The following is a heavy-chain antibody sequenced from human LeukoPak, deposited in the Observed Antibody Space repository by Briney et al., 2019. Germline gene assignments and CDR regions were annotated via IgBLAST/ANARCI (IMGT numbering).Heavy chain of an antibody. J-gene: IGHJ4*02. Sequence: GGSLRLSCAASGFTFSSYAMSWVRQAPGKGLEWVSAISGSGGSTYYADSVKGRFTISRDSSKNTLYLQMNSLRAEDTSVYYCAEDQKLQPFHYWGQGTLVTVSS. CDR1: GFTFSSYA. CDR3: AEDQKLQPFHY. D-gene: IGHD2-15*01. CDR2: ISGSGGST. V-gene: IGHV3-23*01.